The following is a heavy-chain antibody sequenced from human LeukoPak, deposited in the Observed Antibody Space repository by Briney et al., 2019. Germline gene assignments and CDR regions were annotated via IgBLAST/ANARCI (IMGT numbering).Heavy chain of an antibody. Sequence: GGSLRLSCAASGFTFSTYGMHWVRRAPGKGLEWVAVISYDGSNKYYADSVKGRFTISRDKSKNTLYLQMNSLRAEDTAVYFCAKVSSGYYDSSGYYYSYWGQGTLVTVSS. CDR3: AKVSSGYYDSSGYYYSY. J-gene: IGHJ4*02. CDR1: GFTFSTYG. CDR2: ISYDGSNK. V-gene: IGHV3-30*18. D-gene: IGHD3-22*01.